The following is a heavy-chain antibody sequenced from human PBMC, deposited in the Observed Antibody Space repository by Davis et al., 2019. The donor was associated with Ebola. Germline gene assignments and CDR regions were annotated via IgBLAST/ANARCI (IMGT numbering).Heavy chain of an antibody. D-gene: IGHD6-6*01. CDR3: ARDRPSLDI. J-gene: IGHJ3*02. CDR1: GGTFSSYA. Sequence: ASVKVSCKASGGTFSSYAISWVRQAPGQGLEWMGIINPSGGSTTYAQKFQGRVTMTRDTSTSTVYMELSSLRSEDTAVYYCARDRPSLDIWGQGTTVTV. V-gene: IGHV1-46*01. CDR2: INPSGGST.